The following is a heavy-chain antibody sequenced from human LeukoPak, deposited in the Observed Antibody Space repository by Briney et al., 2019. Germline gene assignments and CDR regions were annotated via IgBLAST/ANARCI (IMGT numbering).Heavy chain of an antibody. CDR1: GFTFSSYW. CDR3: ARETSYYGAFDI. J-gene: IGHJ3*02. Sequence: GGSLRLSCAASGFTFSSYWMHWVRQAPGKGLVWVSRINTDGSSTSYADSVKGRFTISRDNAKNTLYLQMNSLRAEDTAVYYCARETSYYGAFDIWGQGTMVTVSS. D-gene: IGHD1-26*01. CDR2: INTDGSST. V-gene: IGHV3-74*01.